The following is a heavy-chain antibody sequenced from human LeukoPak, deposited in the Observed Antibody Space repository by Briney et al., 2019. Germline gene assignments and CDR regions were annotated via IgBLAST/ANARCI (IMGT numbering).Heavy chain of an antibody. CDR1: GGSISSGSYY. Sequence: ASETLSLTCTVSGGSISSGSYYWSWIRQPAGKGLEWIGRIYTSGSTNYNPSLKSRVTISVDTSKNKFSLKLSSVTAADTAVYYCAREDYGDYLAWFDYWGQGTLVTVSS. CDR2: IYTSGST. J-gene: IGHJ4*02. V-gene: IGHV4-61*02. D-gene: IGHD4-17*01. CDR3: AREDYGDYLAWFDY.